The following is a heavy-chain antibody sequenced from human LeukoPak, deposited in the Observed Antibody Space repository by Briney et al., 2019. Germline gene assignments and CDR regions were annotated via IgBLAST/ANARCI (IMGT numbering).Heavy chain of an antibody. CDR1: GFTFSSYW. J-gene: IGHJ6*02. D-gene: IGHD2-2*01. CDR3: AKDRVPAAMDLYYYGMDV. V-gene: IGHV3-7*03. Sequence: QAGGSLRLSCATSGFTFSSYWMNWVRQVPGKGLEWLATIKQDGSEKYYVNSVKGRFIISRDNAKNSLYLQMNSLRAEDTAVYYCAKDRVPAAMDLYYYGMDVWGQGTTVTVSS. CDR2: IKQDGSEK.